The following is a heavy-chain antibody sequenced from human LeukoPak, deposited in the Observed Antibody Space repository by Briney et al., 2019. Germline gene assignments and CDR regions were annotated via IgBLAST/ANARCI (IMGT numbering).Heavy chain of an antibody. Sequence: SETLSLTRTVSGGSISRTNYYWGWIRQPPGKGLEWIGTIYYSGSSYYNPSLKSRVTISLDTSKNQFSLKLSSVTAADSAVYYCARGLAHYYDFWSGYFQTWFDPWGQGTLVTVYS. J-gene: IGHJ5*02. CDR3: ARGLAHYYDFWSGYFQTWFDP. CDR1: GGSISRTNYY. CDR2: IYYSGSS. D-gene: IGHD3-3*01. V-gene: IGHV4-39*07.